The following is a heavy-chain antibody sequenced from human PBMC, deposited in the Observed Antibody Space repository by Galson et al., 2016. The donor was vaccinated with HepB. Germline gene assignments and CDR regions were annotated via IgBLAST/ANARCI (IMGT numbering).Heavy chain of an antibody. CDR3: AKECRGGSCYPPETAG. CDR1: AFTFRSNA. Sequence: SLRISCAASAFTFRSNAMTWVRQAPGKGLEWVTSLASDGSTYYADSVKCRFTISRDNSKNTLYLQLNSLRAEDTAVYYCAKECRGGSCYPPETAGWGQGTLVTVSS. CDR2: LASDGST. J-gene: IGHJ4*02. D-gene: IGHD2-15*01. V-gene: IGHV3-23*01.